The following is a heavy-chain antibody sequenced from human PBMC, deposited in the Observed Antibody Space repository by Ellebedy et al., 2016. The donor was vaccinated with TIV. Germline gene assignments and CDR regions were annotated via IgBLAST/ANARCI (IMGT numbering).Heavy chain of an antibody. J-gene: IGHJ4*02. CDR1: GFTFSSYS. V-gene: IGHV3-21*01. CDR2: ISSSSSYI. Sequence: GESLKISCAASGFTFSSYSMNWVRQAPGKGLEWVSSISSSSSYIYYADSVKGRFTISRDNAKNSLYLQMNSLRAEDTAVYYCAREGGYSVYKNFDYWGQGTLVTVSS. CDR3: AREGGYSVYKNFDY. D-gene: IGHD5/OR15-5a*01.